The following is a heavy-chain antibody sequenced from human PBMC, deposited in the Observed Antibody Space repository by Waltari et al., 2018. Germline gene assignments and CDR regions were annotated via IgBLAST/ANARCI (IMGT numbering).Heavy chain of an antibody. Sequence: QVQLQESGPRLVKPSETLSLTAPAPGSPIGIESYWAWVGQSPGGGLVWIGRTYHSGSADYNPSLKGRVTISVDTSKNQFSLKLTSVTVADSGVYYCARLSPYTSSGDFFDPWGQGALVTVSS. CDR2: TYHSGSA. CDR1: GSPIGIESY. J-gene: IGHJ5*02. CDR3: ARLSPYTSSGDFFDP. V-gene: IGHV4-38-2*01. D-gene: IGHD2-21*02.